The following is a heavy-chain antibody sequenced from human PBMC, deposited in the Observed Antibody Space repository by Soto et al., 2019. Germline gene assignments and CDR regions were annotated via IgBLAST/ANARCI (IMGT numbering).Heavy chain of an antibody. CDR2: INPNSGGT. CDR1: GYTFTGYY. Sequence: QVQLVQSGAEVKKPGASVKVSCKASGYTFTGYYMHWVRQAPGQGLEWMGWINPNSGGTNYAQKLQGWVTMTRETSISTAYMEVSRLRSDYTAVYYCASDSHRVYCSGGSCLRDAFDIWCQGTMVTVSS. CDR3: ASDSHRVYCSGGSCLRDAFDI. V-gene: IGHV1-2*04. J-gene: IGHJ3*02. D-gene: IGHD2-15*01.